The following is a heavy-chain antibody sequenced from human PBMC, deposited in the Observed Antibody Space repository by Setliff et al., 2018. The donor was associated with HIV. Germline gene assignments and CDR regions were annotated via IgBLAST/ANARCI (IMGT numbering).Heavy chain of an antibody. D-gene: IGHD3-22*01. J-gene: IGHJ4*02. V-gene: IGHV4-4*02. CDR2: IYHSGGT. CDR1: GGSISSTNW. CDR3: ARAPNYYDSKAYFDY. Sequence: SETLSLTCAVTGGSISSTNWWSWVRQHPGKGLEWIGEIYHSGGTNYNTSLKSRVTISVDKSKNQFSLKLNSVTAADTAVYYCARAPNYYDSKAYFDYWGQGTLVTVSS.